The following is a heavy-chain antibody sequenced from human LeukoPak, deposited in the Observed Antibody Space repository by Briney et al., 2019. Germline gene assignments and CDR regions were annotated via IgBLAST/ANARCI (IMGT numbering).Heavy chain of an antibody. CDR1: GFTFSSYA. CDR3: AKENYDSSGYYYAYFQH. V-gene: IGHV3-23*01. Sequence: GGSPRLSCAASGFTFSSYAMSWVRQAPGKGLEWVSAISGSGGNTFFADSVKGRFTISRDNSKNTLYLQMNSLRAEDTAIYYCAKENYDSSGYYYAYFQHWGQGTLVTVSS. J-gene: IGHJ1*01. D-gene: IGHD3-22*01. CDR2: ISGSGGNT.